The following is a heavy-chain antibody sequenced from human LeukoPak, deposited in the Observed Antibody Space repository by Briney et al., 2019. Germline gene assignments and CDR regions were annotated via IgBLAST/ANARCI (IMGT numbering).Heavy chain of an antibody. Sequence: PSETLSLTCTVSGGSISSGGYYWSWIRHHPGKGLEWIGYFYYGGSTYYNPPLKSRVTISVDTSKNQFSLKLSSVTAADTDVYYCAREDSGSSPGNWFDPWGQGTLVTVSS. D-gene: IGHD3-10*01. CDR3: AREDSGSSPGNWFDP. V-gene: IGHV4-31*03. J-gene: IGHJ5*02. CDR2: FYYGGST. CDR1: GGSISSGGYY.